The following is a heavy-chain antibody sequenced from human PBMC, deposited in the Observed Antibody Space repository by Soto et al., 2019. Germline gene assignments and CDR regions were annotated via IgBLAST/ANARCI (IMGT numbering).Heavy chain of an antibody. V-gene: IGHV3-23*01. J-gene: IGHJ4*02. Sequence: PGGSLRLSCAASGFTFSSYAMSWVRQAPGKGLEWVSAISGSGGSTYYADSVKGRFTISRDNSKNTLYLQMNSLRAEDTAVYYCAKRGGIAAAGTKFDYFDYWGQGTLVTVSS. CDR1: GFTFSSYA. CDR3: AKRGGIAAAGTKFDYFDY. D-gene: IGHD6-13*01. CDR2: ISGSGGST.